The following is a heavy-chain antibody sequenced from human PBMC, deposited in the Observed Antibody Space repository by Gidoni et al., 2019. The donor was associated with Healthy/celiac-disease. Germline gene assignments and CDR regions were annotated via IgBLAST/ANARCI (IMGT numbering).Heavy chain of an antibody. CDR1: GFTFSGAA. D-gene: IGHD6-13*01. CDR3: TRSGSSSWDDAFDI. J-gene: IGHJ3*02. Sequence: EVQLVESGGGLVQPGGSRKLSGAASGFTFSGAAMHWVRQASGKGLEWVGRIRSKANSYATAYAASVKGRFTISRDDSKNTAYLQMNSLKTEDTAVYYCTRSGSSSWDDAFDIWGQGTMVTVSS. CDR2: IRSKANSYAT. V-gene: IGHV3-73*01.